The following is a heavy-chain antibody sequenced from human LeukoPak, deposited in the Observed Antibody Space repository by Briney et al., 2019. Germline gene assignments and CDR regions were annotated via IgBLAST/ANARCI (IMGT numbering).Heavy chain of an antibody. D-gene: IGHD2-15*01. J-gene: IGHJ6*02. V-gene: IGHV3-7*01. Sequence: GGSLRLSCAASGFTFSSYWMSWVRQAPGKGLEWVANIKQDGSEKYYVDSVKGRFTISRDNAKNSLYLQMNSLRAEDTAVYYCASRTSLGYCSGGSCSDYYYYGMDVWGQGTTVTVSS. CDR3: ASRTSLGYCSGGSCSDYYYYGMDV. CDR2: IKQDGSEK. CDR1: GFTFSSYW.